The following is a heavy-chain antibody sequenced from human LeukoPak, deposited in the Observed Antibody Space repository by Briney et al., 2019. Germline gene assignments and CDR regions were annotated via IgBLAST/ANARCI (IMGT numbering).Heavy chain of an antibody. J-gene: IGHJ4*02. D-gene: IGHD3-22*01. Sequence: SETLSLTXTVSGGSISSYYWSWIRQPPGKGLEWIGYIYYSGSTNYNPSLKSRVTISVDTSKNQFSLKLSSVPAADTAVYYCARGLTTYYDRSGDDYWGQGTLVTVSS. V-gene: IGHV4-59*01. CDR1: GGSISSYY. CDR2: IYYSGST. CDR3: ARGLTTYYDRSGDDY.